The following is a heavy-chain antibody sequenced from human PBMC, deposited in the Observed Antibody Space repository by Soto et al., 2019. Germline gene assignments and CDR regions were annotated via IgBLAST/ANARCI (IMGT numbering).Heavy chain of an antibody. CDR2: INAGNGNT. CDR1: GYTFTSYA. CDR3: ARDSGYCSGGSCPGNCDY. V-gene: IGHV1-3*01. D-gene: IGHD2-15*01. Sequence: QVQLVQSGAEVKKPGASVKVSCKASGYTFTSYAMHWVRQAPGQRLEWMGWINAGNGNTKYSQKFQGRVTITRDTSASTAYMELSSLRSEDTAVYYCARDSGYCSGGSCPGNCDYWGQGTLVTVSS. J-gene: IGHJ4*02.